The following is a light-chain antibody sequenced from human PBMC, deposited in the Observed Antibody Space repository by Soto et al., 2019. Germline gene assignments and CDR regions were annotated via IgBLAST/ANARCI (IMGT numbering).Light chain of an antibody. Sequence: DLQMTQSPSSLSASVGDRVTITCRASQSFSTYLNWYQQKPGQAPKLLIYGASSLQSGVSSRFSGSGSGTDFTLTINNLQPEDFAIYSCQQSDSTPQTFGQGTRVEIK. V-gene: IGKV1-39*01. CDR3: QQSDSTPQT. CDR1: QSFSTY. CDR2: GAS. J-gene: IGKJ1*01.